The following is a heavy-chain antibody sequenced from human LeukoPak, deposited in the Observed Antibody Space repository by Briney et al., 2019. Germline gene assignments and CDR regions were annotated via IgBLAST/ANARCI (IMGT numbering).Heavy chain of an antibody. CDR1: GGSFSGYY. V-gene: IGHV4-34*01. CDR2: INHSGST. CDR3: ARRVHYYDSSGYSDY. Sequence: SETLSLTCAVYGGSFSGYYWSWIRQPPGKGLGWIGEINHSGSTNYNPSLKSRVTISVDTSKNQFSLKLSSVTAADTAVYYCARRVHYYDSSGYSDYWGQGTLVTVSS. D-gene: IGHD3-22*01. J-gene: IGHJ4*02.